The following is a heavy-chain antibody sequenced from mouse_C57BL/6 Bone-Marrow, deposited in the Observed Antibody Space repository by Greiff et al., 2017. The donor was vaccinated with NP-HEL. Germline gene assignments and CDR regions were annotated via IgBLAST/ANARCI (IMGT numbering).Heavy chain of an antibody. CDR3: SSIYRAWFAY. CDR1: GFNIKDDY. CDR2: IDPENGDT. J-gene: IGHJ3*01. V-gene: IGHV14-4*01. D-gene: IGHD2-1*01. Sequence: EVQLQQSGAELVRPGASVKLSCTASGFNIKDDYMHWVKQRPEQGLEWIGWIDPENGDTEYASKFQGKATITADTSSNTAYLQLSSLTSEDTAVYYCSSIYRAWFAYWGQGTLVTVSA.